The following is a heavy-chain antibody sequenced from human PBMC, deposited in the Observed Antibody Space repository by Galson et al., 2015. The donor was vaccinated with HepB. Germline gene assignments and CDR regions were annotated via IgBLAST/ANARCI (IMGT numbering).Heavy chain of an antibody. J-gene: IGHJ1*01. Sequence: SLRLSCAASGFTFSSYWMSWVRQAPGKGLEWVANIKQDGSEKYYVDSVKGRFTISRDNAKNSLYLQMNSLRAEDTAVYYCARDPVHYYDSSGYYEYFQHWGQGTLVTVSS. V-gene: IGHV3-7*01. CDR1: GFTFSSYW. CDR2: IKQDGSEK. D-gene: IGHD3-22*01. CDR3: ARDPVHYYDSSGYYEYFQH.